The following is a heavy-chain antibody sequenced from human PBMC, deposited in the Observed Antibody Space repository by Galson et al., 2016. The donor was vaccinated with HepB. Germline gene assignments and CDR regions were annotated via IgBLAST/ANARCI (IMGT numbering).Heavy chain of an antibody. V-gene: IGHV3-30*03. D-gene: IGHD2/OR15-2a*01. CDR1: GFLFRGYG. CDR2: DSMDGRRK. CDR3: ARRHEYCPPVGCSVDY. Sequence: SLRLSCAGSGFLFRGYGMHWVRQAPGKGLEWVAADSMDGRRKFYSDSVRGRFTISRDISNNILLLQMSSLRPDDTAVYYCARRHEYCPPVGCSVDYWGQGTLVSVSS. J-gene: IGHJ4*02.